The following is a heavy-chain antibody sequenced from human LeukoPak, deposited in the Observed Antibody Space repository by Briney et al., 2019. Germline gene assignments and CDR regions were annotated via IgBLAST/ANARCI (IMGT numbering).Heavy chain of an antibody. CDR3: ARGGWLHQYNWFDP. CDR2: IYYSGRT. D-gene: IGHD5-24*01. J-gene: IGHJ5*02. Sequence: SETLSLTCTVYGGSISSYYWSWIRQPPGKGLEWMGYIYYSGRTNYNPSLKSRVTISVDTSKNQFSLKLSSVTAADTAVYYCARGGWLHQYNWFDPWGQGTLVTVSS. CDR1: GGSISSYY. V-gene: IGHV4-59*01.